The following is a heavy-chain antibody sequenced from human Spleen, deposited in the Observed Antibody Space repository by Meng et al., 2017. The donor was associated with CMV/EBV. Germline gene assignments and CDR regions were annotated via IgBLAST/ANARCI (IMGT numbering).Heavy chain of an antibody. CDR3: AKRSGSSSTEIDY. V-gene: IGHV3-23*01. J-gene: IGHJ4*02. D-gene: IGHD1-26*01. CDR1: GFTFSTYA. Sequence: CVAYGFTFSTYAMGSVRQTPGKGLKWVSTVSSGGSTYYAGSVKGRFTISRDNSKNTLYLQMNSLRAEDTAVYYCAKRSGSSSTEIDYWGQGTLVTVSS. CDR2: VSSGGST.